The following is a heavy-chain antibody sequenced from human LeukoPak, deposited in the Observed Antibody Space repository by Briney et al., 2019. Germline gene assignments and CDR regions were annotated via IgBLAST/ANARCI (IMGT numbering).Heavy chain of an antibody. D-gene: IGHD3-10*01. CDR3: ARFYYYGSGSYLDY. CDR2: IYYSGGT. Sequence: PSETLSLTCTVSGGSISSYYWSWIRQPPGKGLEWIGYIYYSGGTNYNPSLKSRVTISVDTSKNQFSLKLSSVTAADTAVYYCARFYYYGSGSYLDYWGQGTLVTVSS. V-gene: IGHV4-59*01. CDR1: GGSISSYY. J-gene: IGHJ4*02.